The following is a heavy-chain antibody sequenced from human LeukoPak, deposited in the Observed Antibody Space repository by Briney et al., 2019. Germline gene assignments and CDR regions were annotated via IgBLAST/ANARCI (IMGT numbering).Heavy chain of an antibody. V-gene: IGHV4-59*01. Sequence: SETLSLTCTVSGGSISSYYWSWIRQPPGKGLEWIGYIYYSGSTNYNPSLKSRVTISVDTSKNQFTLKLSSVTAADTAVYYCARVSCGGDCYYFDYWGQGTLVTVSS. CDR3: ARVSCGGDCYYFDY. J-gene: IGHJ4*02. CDR1: GGSISSYY. D-gene: IGHD2-21*02. CDR2: IYYSGST.